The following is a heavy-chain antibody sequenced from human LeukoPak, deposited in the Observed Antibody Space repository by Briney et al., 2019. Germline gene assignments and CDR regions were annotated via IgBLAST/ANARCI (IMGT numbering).Heavy chain of an antibody. J-gene: IGHJ4*02. Sequence: ASVKVSCKASGYTFTSYGISWVRQAPGQGFEWMGWISAYNGNTNYAQKLQGRVTMTTDTSTSTAYMELRSLRSDDTAVYYCARPRSGYSGYDFGVAGGYFDYWGQGTLVTVSS. V-gene: IGHV1-18*01. CDR1: GYTFTSYG. CDR3: ARPRSGYSGYDFGVAGGYFDY. CDR2: ISAYNGNT. D-gene: IGHD5-12*01.